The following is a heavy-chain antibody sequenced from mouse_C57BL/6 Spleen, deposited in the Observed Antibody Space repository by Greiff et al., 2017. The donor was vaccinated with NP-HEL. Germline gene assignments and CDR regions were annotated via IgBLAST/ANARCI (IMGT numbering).Heavy chain of an antibody. V-gene: IGHV1-53*01. Sequence: QVQLKQPGTELVKPGASVKLSCKASGYTFTSYWMHWVKQRPGQGLEWIGNINPSNGGPTYNEKLKSKATLTVDKSSSTAYMQLSSLTAEDSAVYYCARRRGMYFDVWGTGTTVTVSS. CDR3: ARRRGMYFDV. J-gene: IGHJ1*03. CDR2: INPSNGGP. CDR1: GYTFTSYW.